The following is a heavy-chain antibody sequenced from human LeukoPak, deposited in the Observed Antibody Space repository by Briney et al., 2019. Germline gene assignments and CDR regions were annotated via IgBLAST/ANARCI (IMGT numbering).Heavy chain of an antibody. Sequence: GGSLRLSCAASGFTFSSYEMNWVRQAPGKGLEWVSYISSGSTIYYADSVKGRFTISRDNAKNSLYLQMNSLRGEDTAVYYCARGWFAKTDYWGQGTLVTVSS. CDR3: ARGWFAKTDY. CDR2: ISSGSTI. J-gene: IGHJ4*02. V-gene: IGHV3-48*03. D-gene: IGHD3-10*01. CDR1: GFTFSSYE.